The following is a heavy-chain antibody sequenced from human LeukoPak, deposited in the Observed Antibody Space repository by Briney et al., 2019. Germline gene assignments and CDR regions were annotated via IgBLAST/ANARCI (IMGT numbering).Heavy chain of an antibody. J-gene: IGHJ4*02. CDR3: ARAAPRSSSIETYYFDY. CDR2: MNPNSGNT. Sequence: GASVKVSCKASGYTFTTYDINWVRQATGQGLEWMGWMNPNSGNTGYAQKFQGRVTMTRNTSISTAYMELSSLRSEDTAVYYCARAAPRSSSIETYYFDYWGQGTLVTVSS. V-gene: IGHV1-8*01. D-gene: IGHD6-13*01. CDR1: GYTFTTYD.